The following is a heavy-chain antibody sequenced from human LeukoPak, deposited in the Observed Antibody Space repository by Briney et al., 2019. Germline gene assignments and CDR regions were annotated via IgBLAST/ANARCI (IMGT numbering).Heavy chain of an antibody. CDR2: INAGIGNT. CDR1: GYTFTNYA. J-gene: IGHJ3*02. D-gene: IGHD4-23*01. CDR3: ARTQGVYYGGNFGAFDI. V-gene: IGHV1-3*01. Sequence: GASVKVSCKASGYTFTNYAIHWVRQAPGQRLEWMGWINAGIGNTKYSQKFQDRVAITRDTSASPAYMELSSLRSEDTSVYYCARTQGVYYGGNFGAFDIWGQGTMVTVSS.